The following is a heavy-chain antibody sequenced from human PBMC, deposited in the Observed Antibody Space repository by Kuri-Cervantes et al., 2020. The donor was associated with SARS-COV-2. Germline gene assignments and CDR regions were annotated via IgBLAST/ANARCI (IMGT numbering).Heavy chain of an antibody. V-gene: IGHV1-3*01. D-gene: IGHD3-10*01. CDR2: INAGNGNT. Sequence: ASVKVSCKASGYTFTSYAMHWVRQAPGQRLEWMGWINAGNGNTKYSQKFQGRVTITRDTSASKAYMELSSLRSEDTAVYYCARSVLLWSPARDGMDVWGQGTTVTVSS. CDR3: ARSVLLWSPARDGMDV. CDR1: GYTFTSYA. J-gene: IGHJ6*02.